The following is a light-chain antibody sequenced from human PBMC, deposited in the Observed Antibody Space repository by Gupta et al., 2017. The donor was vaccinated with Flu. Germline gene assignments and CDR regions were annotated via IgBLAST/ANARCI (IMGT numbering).Light chain of an antibody. V-gene: IGLV2-11*01. Sequence: QSAPTQPRSVSGSPGQSVTISGTGSSNDVGGSNRVSWYQPRPGKAPKLILYDVTERPSGVPDRFSASKSGNTASLTISGLQADDEADYYCSSHAGRVTWVFGTGTTVTVL. J-gene: IGLJ1*01. CDR2: DVT. CDR3: SSHAGRVTWV. CDR1: SNDVGGSNR.